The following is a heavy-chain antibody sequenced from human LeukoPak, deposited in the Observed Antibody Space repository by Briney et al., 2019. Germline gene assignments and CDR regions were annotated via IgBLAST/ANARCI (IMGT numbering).Heavy chain of an antibody. CDR2: MNPNSGNT. D-gene: IGHD3-10*01. CDR3: ASPGKDFTMVRGVNVVPNYYYYYYYMDV. CDR1: GYTFTSYD. Sequence: GASVKVSCKASGYTFTSYDINWVRQATGQGLEWMGWMNPNSGNTGYAQKFQGRVTMTRNTSISTAYMELSSLRSEDTAVYYCASPGKDFTMVRGVNVVPNYYYYYYYMDVWGKGTTVTISS. J-gene: IGHJ6*03. V-gene: IGHV1-8*01.